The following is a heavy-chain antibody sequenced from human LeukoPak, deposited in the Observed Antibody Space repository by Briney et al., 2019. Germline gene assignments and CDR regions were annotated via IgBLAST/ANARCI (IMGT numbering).Heavy chain of an antibody. Sequence: GGFLRPSCAASGVTFSSYGIHWVRQAPGKGLEWVAFIRYDGSNKYYADSVKGRFTISRDNSKNTLYLQMNSLRAEDTAVYYCAKDKGYYMDVWGKGTTVTVSS. CDR2: IRYDGSNK. V-gene: IGHV3-30*02. CDR1: GVTFSSYG. J-gene: IGHJ6*03. CDR3: AKDKGYYMDV.